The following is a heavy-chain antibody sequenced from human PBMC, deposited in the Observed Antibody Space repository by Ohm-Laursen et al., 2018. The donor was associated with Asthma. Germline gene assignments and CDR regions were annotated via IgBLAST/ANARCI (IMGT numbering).Heavy chain of an antibody. CDR3: AVRFGTVTTYYGMDV. D-gene: IGHD4-17*01. V-gene: IGHV4-59*06. J-gene: IGHJ6*02. CDR1: GGSISSYY. Sequence: SDTLSLTCTVSGGSISSYYWSWIRQPPGKGLEWIGYIYYSGSTYYNPSLKSRVTISVDTSKNQFSLKLSSVTAADTAVYYCAVRFGTVTTYYGMDVWGQGTTVTVSS. CDR2: IYYSGST.